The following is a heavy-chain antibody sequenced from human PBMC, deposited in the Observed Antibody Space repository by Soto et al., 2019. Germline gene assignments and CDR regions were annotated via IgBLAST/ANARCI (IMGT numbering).Heavy chain of an antibody. D-gene: IGHD3-3*01. CDR1: GFTFSNAW. Sequence: EVQLVESGGGLVKPGGSLRLSCAASGFTFSNAWMSWVRQAPGKGLEWVGRIKSKTDGGTTDYAAPVKGRFTISRDDSKNTLYLQMNSLKTEDTAVYYCTTEKYYDFWSGYYPLLDYWGQGTLVTVSS. J-gene: IGHJ4*02. V-gene: IGHV3-15*01. CDR2: IKSKTDGGTT. CDR3: TTEKYYDFWSGYYPLLDY.